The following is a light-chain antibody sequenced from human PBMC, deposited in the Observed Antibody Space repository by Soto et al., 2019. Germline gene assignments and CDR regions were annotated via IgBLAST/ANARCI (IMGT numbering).Light chain of an antibody. CDR3: QQYNNWPPGYT. Sequence: EIVMTQSPATLSVSPGERATLHCRASQSVSSNLGWYQHKPGQAPRLLIYGASTRATGIPARFSGSGSGTDFTVTISGLQSEDFAVYYCQQYNNWPPGYTFGQGTKVDIK. J-gene: IGKJ2*01. CDR1: QSVSSN. V-gene: IGKV3-15*01. CDR2: GAS.